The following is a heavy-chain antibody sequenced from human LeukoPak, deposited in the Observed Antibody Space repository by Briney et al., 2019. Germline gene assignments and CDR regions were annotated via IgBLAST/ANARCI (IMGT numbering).Heavy chain of an antibody. D-gene: IGHD4-23*01. CDR2: ISSSSSYI. J-gene: IGHJ4*02. Sequence: GSLRLSCAASGFTFSTFPMNWVRQAPGKGLEWVSSISSSSSYIYYADSVKGRFTISRDNAKNSLYLQMNSLRAEDTAVYYCAREDHGGSSYWGQGTLVTVSS. CDR3: AREDHGGSSY. V-gene: IGHV3-21*01. CDR1: GFTFSTFP.